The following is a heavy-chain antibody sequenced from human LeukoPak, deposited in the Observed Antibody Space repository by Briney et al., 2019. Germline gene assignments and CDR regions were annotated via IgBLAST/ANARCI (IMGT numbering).Heavy chain of an antibody. CDR3: AREKTYGRVVGYFDY. CDR2: IIPIFGTA. D-gene: IGHD2-15*01. Sequence: SVKVSCKASGGTFSSYAISWVRQAPGQGLEWMGGIIPIFGTANYAQKFQGRVTITADKSTSTAYMELSSLRSEDTAVYYCAREKTYGRVVGYFDYWGQGTLVTVSS. CDR1: GGTFSSYA. J-gene: IGHJ4*02. V-gene: IGHV1-69*06.